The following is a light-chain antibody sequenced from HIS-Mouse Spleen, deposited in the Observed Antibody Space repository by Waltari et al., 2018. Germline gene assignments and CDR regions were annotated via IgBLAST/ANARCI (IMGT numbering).Light chain of an antibody. CDR1: NIGSKR. V-gene: IGLV3-21*03. J-gene: IGLJ2*01. CDR3: QVWDSSSDHVV. CDR2: DDS. Sequence: SYVLTQPPSVSVAPGKTARITWGGNNIGSKRVHWSQQKPGQAPVLVVYDDSARPSGFPERFSGSNSGNTATLTISRVEAGDEADYYCQVWDSSSDHVVFGGGTKLTVL.